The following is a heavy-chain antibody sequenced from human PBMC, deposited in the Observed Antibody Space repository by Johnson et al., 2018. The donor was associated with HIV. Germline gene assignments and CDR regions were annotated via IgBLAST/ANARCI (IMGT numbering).Heavy chain of an antibody. CDR1: GFTFDDYG. CDR3: ARAYSSSWYRDDAFDI. CDR2: INWNGGRT. V-gene: IGHV3-20*04. J-gene: IGHJ3*02. D-gene: IGHD6-13*01. Sequence: VQLVESGGGVVRPGGSLRLSCAASGFTFDDYGMSWVRQAPGKGLEWVSGINWNGGRTGYTDSVKGRFTISRDNSKSTLYLQMNSLRAEDTAVYYCARAYSSSWYRDDAFDIWGQGTMVTVSS.